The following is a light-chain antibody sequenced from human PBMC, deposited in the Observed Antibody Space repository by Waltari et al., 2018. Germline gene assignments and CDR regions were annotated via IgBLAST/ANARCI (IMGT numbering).Light chain of an antibody. J-gene: IGLJ2*01. CDR2: GAT. CDR3: CTFTSSGTWV. CDR1: SDVGNYPL. Sequence: QSALTQPASVSGSPGQSITISRPSDVGNYPLCPWYQQRPGTAPKLKIYGATKRPSGVSDRFSGSKSVNTASLTISGLQAEDEADYYCCTFTSSGTWVFGGGTKLTVL. V-gene: IGLV2-23*01.